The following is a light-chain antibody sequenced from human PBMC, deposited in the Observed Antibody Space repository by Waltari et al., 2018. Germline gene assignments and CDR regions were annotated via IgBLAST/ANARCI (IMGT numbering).Light chain of an antibody. Sequence: DIQMTQSPSSLSASIGDRVTITCQASQDITDYLNWYHQKPGKAHELLIYDASNLQSGVPSRFSGRGSGTDFTFTINSLQPEDVGTYYCQQYDSRVVTFGGGTKVEIQ. J-gene: IGKJ4*01. V-gene: IGKV1-33*01. CDR3: QQYDSRVVT. CDR1: QDITDY. CDR2: DAS.